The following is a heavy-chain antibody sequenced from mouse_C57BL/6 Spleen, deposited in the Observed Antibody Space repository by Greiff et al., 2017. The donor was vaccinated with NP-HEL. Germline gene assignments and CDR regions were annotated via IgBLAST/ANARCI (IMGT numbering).Heavy chain of an antibody. CDR2: IDPETGGT. CDR1: GYTFTDYE. D-gene: IGHD2-3*01. V-gene: IGHV1-15*01. CDR3: TRWLLPYYYAMDY. Sequence: QVQLQQSGAELVRPGASVTLSCKASGYTFTDYEMHWVKQTPVHGLEWIGAIDPETGGTAYNQKFKGKAILTADKSSSTAYMELRSLTSEDSAVYYCTRWLLPYYYAMDYWGQGTSVTGSS. J-gene: IGHJ4*01.